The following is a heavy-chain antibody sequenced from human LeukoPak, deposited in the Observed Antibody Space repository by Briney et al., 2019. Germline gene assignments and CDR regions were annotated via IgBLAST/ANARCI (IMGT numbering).Heavy chain of an antibody. CDR3: ARLAWEHPEYYFDY. V-gene: IGHV3-11*01. CDR1: GFTFTDYY. D-gene: IGHD1-26*01. CDR2: ITNSGTTI. Sequence: GGSLRLSCAASGFTFTDYYMSWIRQAPGKGLEWVSYITNSGTTIYYADSVKGRFTISRDNAKNSLYLQMNSLRAEDTAVYYCARLAWEHPEYYFDYWGQGTLVTVSS. J-gene: IGHJ4*02.